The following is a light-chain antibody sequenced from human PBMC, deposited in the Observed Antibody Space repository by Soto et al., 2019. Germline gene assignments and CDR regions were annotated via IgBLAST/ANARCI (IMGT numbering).Light chain of an antibody. J-gene: IGKJ4*01. V-gene: IGKV1-39*01. CDR2: DAS. CDR1: QTVISY. Sequence: DIQMTQSPSSLSASVGDRVTISCRASQTVISYLNWYQQKPGKAPKLLIYDASSLHSGVQSRFSGSGSGTDFTLTISSLQPEDFATYYCKQSYSTPLTFAGGTKVDIK. CDR3: KQSYSTPLT.